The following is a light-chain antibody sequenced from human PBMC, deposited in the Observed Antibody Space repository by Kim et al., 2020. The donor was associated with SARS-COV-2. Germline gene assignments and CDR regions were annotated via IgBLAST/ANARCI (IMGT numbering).Light chain of an antibody. CDR2: NVN. J-gene: IGLJ3*02. Sequence: GQSITISCTGITSDAGSYKFVSWYQQLPGKAPKLILYNVNKRPSGVSNRFSGSTSGNTASLTVSGLQAEDEADYYCSSYTSSSTWVFGGGTKLTVL. CDR1: TSDAGSYKF. V-gene: IGLV2-14*03. CDR3: SSYTSSSTWV.